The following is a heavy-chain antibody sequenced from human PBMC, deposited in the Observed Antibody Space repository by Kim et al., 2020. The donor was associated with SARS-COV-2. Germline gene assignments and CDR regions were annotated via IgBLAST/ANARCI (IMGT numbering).Heavy chain of an antibody. Sequence: GGSLRLSCAASGFTFDDYAMHWVRQVPGKGLEWVSGISWRSGSVGYADYADSVKGRFTISRDNAKNSLYLQMNSLRPEDTALYYCTKGATGSNMDGMDVWGQGTTVTVSS. CDR3: TKGATGSNMDGMDV. CDR1: GFTFDDYA. CDR2: ISWRSGSV. V-gene: IGHV3-9*01. D-gene: IGHD1-26*01. J-gene: IGHJ6*02.